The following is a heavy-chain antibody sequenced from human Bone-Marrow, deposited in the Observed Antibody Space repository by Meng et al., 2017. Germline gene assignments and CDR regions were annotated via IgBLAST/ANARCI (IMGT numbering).Heavy chain of an antibody. Sequence: SETLSLTCTVSGGSISSYYWSWIRQPPGKGLEWIGYIYYSGSTNYNPSLKSRVTISVDTSKNQFSLKLSSVTAADTAVYYCARGITYYYDSSGRYYFDYWGQGTLVTVSS. V-gene: IGHV4-59*01. CDR2: IYYSGST. D-gene: IGHD3-22*01. CDR1: GGSISSYY. CDR3: ARGITYYYDSSGRYYFDY. J-gene: IGHJ4*02.